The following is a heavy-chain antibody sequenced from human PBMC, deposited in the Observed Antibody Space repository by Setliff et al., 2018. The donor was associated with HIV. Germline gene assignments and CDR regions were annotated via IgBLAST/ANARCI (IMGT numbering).Heavy chain of an antibody. V-gene: IGHV4-34*01. CDR1: GGSYSGYY. CDR3: AGGPGTTSIDY. J-gene: IGHJ4*02. D-gene: IGHD1-26*01. Sequence: SETLSLTCVVYGGSYSGYYYSWIRQPPGKGLEWIGEINHSGSTNYHASLKSRVTISLETSRNQFSLELISVTAADTAVYYCAGGPGTTSIDYWAQGTLVTVSS. CDR2: INHSGST.